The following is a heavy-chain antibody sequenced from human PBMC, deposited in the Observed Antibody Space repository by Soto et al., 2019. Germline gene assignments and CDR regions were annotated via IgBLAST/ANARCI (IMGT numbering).Heavy chain of an antibody. J-gene: IGHJ1*01. D-gene: IGHD2-2*01. CDR2: INAGNGNT. Sequence: ASVKVSCKASGYTFTSYAMHWVRQAPGQRLEWMGWINAGNGNTKYSQKFQGRVTITRDTSASTAYMELSSLRSEDTAVYYCARGRSTSFQTTPQFQRWGQGTLVTVSS. CDR3: ARGRSTSFQTTPQFQR. V-gene: IGHV1-3*01. CDR1: GYTFTSYA.